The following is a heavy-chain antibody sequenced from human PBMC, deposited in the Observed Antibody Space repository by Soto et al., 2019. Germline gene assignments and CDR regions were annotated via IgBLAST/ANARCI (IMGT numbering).Heavy chain of an antibody. CDR3: ARVRIRGGPVWVPDAFDI. D-gene: IGHD3-16*01. CDR1: GFTFSSYS. J-gene: IGHJ3*02. V-gene: IGHV3-21*01. CDR2: ISSSSYI. Sequence: GGSLRLSCAASGFTFSSYSMNWVRQAPGKGLEWVSSISSSSYIYYADSVKGRFTISRDNAKNSLYLQMNSLRAEDTAVYYCARVRIRGGPVWVPDAFDIWGQGTMVTVSS.